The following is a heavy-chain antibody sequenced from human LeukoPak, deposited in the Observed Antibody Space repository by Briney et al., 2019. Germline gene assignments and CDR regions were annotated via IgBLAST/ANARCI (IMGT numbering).Heavy chain of an antibody. D-gene: IGHD3-9*01. CDR1: GGSISSSSYY. J-gene: IGHJ6*03. V-gene: IGHV4-39*01. CDR3: ARRAKYYDILTGPATYYYYMDV. Sequence: SETLSLTCTVSGGSISSSSYYWGWIRQPPGKGLEWIGSIYYSGSTYYNPSLKSRVTISVDTSKNQFSLKLSSVTAADTAVYYCARRAKYYDILTGPATYYYYMDVWGKGTTVTVSS. CDR2: IYYSGST.